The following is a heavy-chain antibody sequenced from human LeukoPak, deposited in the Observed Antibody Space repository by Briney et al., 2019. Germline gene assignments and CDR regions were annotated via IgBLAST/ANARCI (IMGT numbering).Heavy chain of an antibody. J-gene: IGHJ2*01. CDR1: GYTFSGYN. V-gene: IGHV1-2*04. Sequence: ASVKVSCKASGYTFSGYNVHWVRQAPGQGLEWMGWINPSSGGTNYAQKSQGWVTMTRDTSISTAYMELSRLRSDDTAVYYCARGYFDLWGRGTLVTVSS. CDR3: ARGYFDL. CDR2: INPSSGGT.